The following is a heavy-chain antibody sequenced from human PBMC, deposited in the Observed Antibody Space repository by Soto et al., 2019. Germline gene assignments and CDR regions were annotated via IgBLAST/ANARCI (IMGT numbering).Heavy chain of an antibody. CDR2: INYSGST. CDR1: GGSVSSGSYY. V-gene: IGHV4-61*01. CDR3: ARAGGVVIDY. J-gene: IGHJ4*02. D-gene: IGHD2-21*01. Sequence: QVQLQESGPGLVKPSETLSLTCTVSGGSVSSGSYYWSWIRQPPGKGLEWIGYINYSGSTNNNPSIKSRVTLSVDTSKNQFSLKLSSVTAADTAVYYCARAGGVVIDYWGQGTLVIVSS.